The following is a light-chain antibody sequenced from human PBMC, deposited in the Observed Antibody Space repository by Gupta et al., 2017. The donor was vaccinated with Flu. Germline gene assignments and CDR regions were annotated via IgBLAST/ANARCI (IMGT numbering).Light chain of an antibody. V-gene: IGLV8-61*01. Sequence: VVTQEPSYSVAPGGTVTLTCRLSSGSVSTSYYPSWYQQTPGQAPRTLIYSTNPRSSGVPDRFSGSILGNKAALTITGAQADDESDYYCVLYMGSGIWVFGGGTKLTVL. CDR2: STN. CDR3: VLYMGSGIWV. CDR1: SGSVSTSYY. J-gene: IGLJ3*02.